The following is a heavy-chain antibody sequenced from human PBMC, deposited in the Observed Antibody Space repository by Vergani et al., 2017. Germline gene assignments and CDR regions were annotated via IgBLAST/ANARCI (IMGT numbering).Heavy chain of an antibody. CDR3: ARDGPGQWLVGKPTYYYYGMDV. V-gene: IGHV3-48*03. CDR1: GFTFSSYE. J-gene: IGHJ6*02. D-gene: IGHD6-19*01. CDR2: ISSSGSTI. Sequence: EVQLVESGGGLVQPGGSLRLSCAASGFTFSSYEMNWVRQAPGKALELVSYISSSGSTIYYADSVKGRFTISRDNAKNSLYLQMNSLWAEEPAVYYCARDGPGQWLVGKPTYYYYGMDVWGQGTTVTVSS.